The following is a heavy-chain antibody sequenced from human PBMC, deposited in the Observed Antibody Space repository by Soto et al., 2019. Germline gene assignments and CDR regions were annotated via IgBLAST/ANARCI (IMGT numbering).Heavy chain of an antibody. CDR1: GGSISSYY. CDR3: ARGNQARQLVQMYYFDY. V-gene: IGHV4-59*01. CDR2: IYYSGST. J-gene: IGHJ4*02. D-gene: IGHD6-6*01. Sequence: PSETLSLTCTVSGGSISSYYWSWIRQPPGKGLEWIAYIYYSGSTNYNPSLKSRVTISVDTSKNQFSLKLSSVTAADTAVYYCARGNQARQLVQMYYFDYWGQGTLVTVSS.